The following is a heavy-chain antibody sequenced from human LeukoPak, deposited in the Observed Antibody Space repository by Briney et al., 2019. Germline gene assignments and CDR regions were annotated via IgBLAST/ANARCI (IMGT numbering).Heavy chain of an antibody. CDR3: ARGMVAATTSFDY. D-gene: IGHD2-15*01. CDR2: IYYSGST. V-gene: IGHV4-31*03. CDR1: GGSISSGGYY. Sequence: SETLSLTCTVSGGSISSGGYYWSWIRQHPGTGLEWIGYIYYSGSTYYNPSLKSRVTISVDTSKNQFSLKLSSVTAADTAVYYCARGMVAATTSFDYWGQGTLVTVSS. J-gene: IGHJ4*02.